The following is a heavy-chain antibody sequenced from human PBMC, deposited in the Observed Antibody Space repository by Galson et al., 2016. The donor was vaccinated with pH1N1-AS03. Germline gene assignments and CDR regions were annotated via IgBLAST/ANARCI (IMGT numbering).Heavy chain of an antibody. Sequence: SVKVSCKASGYPFTAYYMHRVRQAPGQGLEWMGRSNPDTGGTNSAQSFQGRVTLTMDNSNRTAYMALMCLTAEDTAVYYCARDSQGGDRQTVWYLDPWGRGTLFTVSS. J-gene: IGHJ2*01. V-gene: IGHV1-2*06. CDR3: ARDSQGGDRQTVWYLDP. CDR1: GYPFTAYY. D-gene: IGHD2-21*02. CDR2: SNPDTGGT.